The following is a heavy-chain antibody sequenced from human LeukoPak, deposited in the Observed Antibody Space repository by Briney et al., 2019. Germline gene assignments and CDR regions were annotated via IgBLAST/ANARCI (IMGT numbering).Heavy chain of an antibody. V-gene: IGHV3-66*01. Sequence: GGSLRLSCAAFGFIVRSNHINWVRQAPGKGLEWVSITYSGDTTYYADSVKGRFITSRDDSKNTLSLQMNDLRVEDTAVYYCAKDPYYDILTGYSNDVYFDYWGQGTLVTVSS. CDR3: AKDPYYDILTGYSNDVYFDY. J-gene: IGHJ4*02. D-gene: IGHD3-9*01. CDR2: TYSGDTT. CDR1: GFIVRSNH.